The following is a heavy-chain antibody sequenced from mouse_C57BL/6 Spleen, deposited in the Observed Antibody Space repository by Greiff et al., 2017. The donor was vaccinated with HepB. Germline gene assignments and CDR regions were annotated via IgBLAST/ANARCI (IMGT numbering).Heavy chain of an antibody. CDR2: ISDGGSYT. V-gene: IGHV5-4*01. CDR3: ASLPFAY. Sequence: VHVKQSGGGLVKPGGSLKLSCAASGFTFSSYAMSWVRQTPEKRLEWVATISDGGSYTYYPDNVKGRFTISRDNAKNNLYLQMSHLKSEDTAMYYCASLPFAYWGQGTLVTVSA. J-gene: IGHJ3*01. CDR1: GFTFSSYA.